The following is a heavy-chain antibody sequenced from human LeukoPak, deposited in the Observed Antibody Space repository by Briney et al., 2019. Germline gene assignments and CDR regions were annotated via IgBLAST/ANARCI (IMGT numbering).Heavy chain of an antibody. CDR3: ARFLSRRWLQSE. CDR1: GGTFSSYA. CDR2: ITPIFGTA. D-gene: IGHD5-24*01. J-gene: IGHJ4*02. V-gene: IGHV1-69*05. Sequence: SVKVSCKASGGTFSSYAISWVRQAPGQGLEWMGGITPIFGTANYAQKFQGRVTITTDESTSTAYMELSSLRSEDTAVYYCARFLSRRWLQSEWGQGTLVTVSS.